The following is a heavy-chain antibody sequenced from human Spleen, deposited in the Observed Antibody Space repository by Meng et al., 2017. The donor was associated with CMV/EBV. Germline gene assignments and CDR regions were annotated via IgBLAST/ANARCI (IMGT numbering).Heavy chain of an antibody. CDR2: SNAGNGNT. J-gene: IGHJ5*02. CDR3: ARVSYYDFSPNWFDP. CDR1: GYTFTSYA. D-gene: IGHD3-3*01. V-gene: IGHV1-3*02. Sequence: ASVKVSCKASGYTFTSYAMHWVRQAPGQRLEWMGWSNAGNGNTKYSQEFQGRVTITRDTSASTAYMELSSLRSEDTAVYYCARVSYYDFSPNWFDPWGQGTLVTRLL.